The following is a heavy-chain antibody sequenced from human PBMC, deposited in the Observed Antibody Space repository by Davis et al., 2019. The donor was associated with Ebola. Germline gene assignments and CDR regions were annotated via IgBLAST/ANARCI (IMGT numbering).Heavy chain of an antibody. CDR3: ARDDLGWYYYYYDMDV. D-gene: IGHD6-19*01. CDR2: IKQDGSEK. Sequence: GESLKISCAASGFTFSSYAMSWVRQAPGKGLEWVANIKQDGSEKYYVDSVKGRFTISRDNAKNSLYLQMNSLRAEDTAVYYCARDDLGWYYYYYDMDVWGQGTTVTVSS. J-gene: IGHJ6*02. CDR1: GFTFSSYA. V-gene: IGHV3-7*03.